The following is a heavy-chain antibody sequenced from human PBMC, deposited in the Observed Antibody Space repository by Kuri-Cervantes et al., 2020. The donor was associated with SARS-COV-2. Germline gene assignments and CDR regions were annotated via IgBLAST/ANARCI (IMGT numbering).Heavy chain of an antibody. Sequence: ASVKVSCKASGYTFTGYYMHWVRQAPGQGLEWRGWINPNSGGTNYAQKFQGRVTMTRDTSISTAYMELSSLRSEDTAVYYCARATLSRRAAPPYYDFWSGYYSFDYWGQGTLVTVSS. CDR2: INPNSGGT. J-gene: IGHJ4*02. D-gene: IGHD3-3*01. V-gene: IGHV1-2*02. CDR3: ARATLSRRAAPPYYDFWSGYYSFDY. CDR1: GYTFTGYY.